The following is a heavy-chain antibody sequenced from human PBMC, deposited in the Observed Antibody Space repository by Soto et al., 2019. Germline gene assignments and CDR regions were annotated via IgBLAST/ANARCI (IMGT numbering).Heavy chain of an antibody. D-gene: IGHD2-8*01. CDR1: GGSFSGYY. Sequence: LSLTCAVYGGSFSGYYWSWIRQPPGKGLEWIGEINHSGSTNYNPSLKSRVTISVDTSKNQFSLKLSSVTAADTAVYYCARGYCTNGVCYMTTYYFDYWGQGTLVTVSS. CDR3: ARGYCTNGVCYMTTYYFDY. V-gene: IGHV4-34*01. J-gene: IGHJ4*02. CDR2: INHSGST.